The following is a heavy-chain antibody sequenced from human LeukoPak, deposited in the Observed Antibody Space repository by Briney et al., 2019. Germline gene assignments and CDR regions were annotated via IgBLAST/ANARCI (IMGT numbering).Heavy chain of an antibody. CDR3: AKERPTTVSYRSSWLPLFDP. CDR1: GFTFSSYA. V-gene: IGHV3-23*01. CDR2: ISGSGGST. J-gene: IGHJ5*02. D-gene: IGHD6-13*01. Sequence: GGSLRLSCAASGFTFSSYAMSWVRQAPGKGLEWVSAISGSGGSTYYADSVKGRFTISRDNSKNTLYLQMNSLRAEDTAVYYCAKERPTTVSYRSSWLPLFDPWGQGTLVTVSS.